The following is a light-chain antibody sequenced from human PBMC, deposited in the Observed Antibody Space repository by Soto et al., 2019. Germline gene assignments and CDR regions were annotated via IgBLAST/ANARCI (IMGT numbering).Light chain of an antibody. CDR2: ENN. Sequence: NFMLTQPHSVSESPGKTLSISCTRSSGSIANNYVQWYQQRPGSAPTPVIYENNQRLSGVPDRFSGSTDGSSNSASLTISGLQTEDEADYYCQAYDSDFVVFGGGTKLTVL. CDR1: SGSIANNY. V-gene: IGLV6-57*04. CDR3: QAYDSDFVV. J-gene: IGLJ2*01.